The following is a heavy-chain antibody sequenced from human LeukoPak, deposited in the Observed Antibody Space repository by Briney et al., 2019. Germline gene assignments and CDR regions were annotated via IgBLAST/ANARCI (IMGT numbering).Heavy chain of an antibody. V-gene: IGHV3-74*03. CDR2: ISTDGTYT. CDR1: GFTFNSYW. J-gene: IGHJ1*01. D-gene: IGHD2-21*02. Sequence: GGSLRLSCAASGFTFNSYWMHWVRQAPGKGLVWVSRISTDGTYTEYADSVKGRFTISRDNAKDTLYLQVNSLRAEDTAVYYCAITVDCRATTDCYSYFHHWGQGTLVTVSS. CDR3: AITVDCRATTDCYSYFHH.